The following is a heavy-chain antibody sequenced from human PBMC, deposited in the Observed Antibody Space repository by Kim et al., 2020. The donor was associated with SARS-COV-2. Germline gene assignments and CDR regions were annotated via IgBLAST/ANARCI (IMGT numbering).Heavy chain of an antibody. J-gene: IGHJ4*02. CDR3: ARAPEITMVRGVILHTPYYFDY. CDR2: ISAYNGNT. CDR1: GYTFTSYG. V-gene: IGHV1-18*01. Sequence: ASVKVSCKASGYTFTSYGISWVRQAPGQGLEWMGWISAYNGNTNYAQKLQGRVTMTTDTSTSTAYMELRSLRSDDTAVYYCARAPEITMVRGVILHTPYYFDYWGQGTLVTVSS. D-gene: IGHD3-10*01.